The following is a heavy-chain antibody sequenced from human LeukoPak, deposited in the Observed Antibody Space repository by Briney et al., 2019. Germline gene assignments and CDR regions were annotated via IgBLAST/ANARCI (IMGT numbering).Heavy chain of an antibody. CDR3: ARLYSNSFFDY. J-gene: IGHJ4*02. V-gene: IGHV4-39*01. CDR2: IYYSGST. CDR1: GDSISSSSYY. Sequence: PSETLSLTCTVSGDSISSSSYYWGWIRQPPGKGLEWIGSIYYSGSTYYNPSLKSRVTISVDTSKNQFSLKLSSVTAADTAVYYCARLYSNSFFDYWGQGTLVTVSS. D-gene: IGHD6-13*01.